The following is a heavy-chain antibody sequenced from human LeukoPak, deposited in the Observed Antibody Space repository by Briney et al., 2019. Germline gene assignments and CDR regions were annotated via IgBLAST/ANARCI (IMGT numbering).Heavy chain of an antibody. Sequence: GRSLRLSCAASGFTFDDYAMHWVRQAPGKGLEWVSGISWNSGSIGYADSVKGRFTISRDNAKNSLYLQMNSLRAEDTALYYCAKVFPYYYDSSGHFDYWGQGTLVTVSS. CDR2: ISWNSGSI. CDR1: GFTFDDYA. V-gene: IGHV3-9*01. D-gene: IGHD3-22*01. CDR3: AKVFPYYYDSSGHFDY. J-gene: IGHJ4*02.